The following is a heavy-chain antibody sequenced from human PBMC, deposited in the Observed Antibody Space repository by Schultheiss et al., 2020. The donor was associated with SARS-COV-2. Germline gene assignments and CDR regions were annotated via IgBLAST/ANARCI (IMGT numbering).Heavy chain of an antibody. CDR2: IYYSGST. Sequence: SETLSLTCAVSGGSISSGGYSWSWIRQPPGKGLEWIGYIYYSGSTYYNPSLKSRVTISVDTSKNQFSLKLSSVTAADTAVYYCARDQVLRYFDWSLDYYYYGMDVWGQGTTVTVSS. CDR3: ARDQVLRYFDWSLDYYYYGMDV. J-gene: IGHJ6*02. D-gene: IGHD3-9*01. V-gene: IGHV4-30-4*07. CDR1: GGSISSGGYS.